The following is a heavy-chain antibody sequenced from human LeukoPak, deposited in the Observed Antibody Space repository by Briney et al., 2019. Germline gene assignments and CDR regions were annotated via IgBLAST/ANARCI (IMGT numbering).Heavy chain of an antibody. CDR1: GGSFSGYY. D-gene: IGHD2-2*01. Sequence: SETLSLTCAVYGGSFSGYYWSWIRQPPGRGLEWVGEINHSRSTNYNPSLKSRVTISVDTSKNQFSLKLSSVTAADTAVYYCARGHDIVVVPAASWFDPWGQGTLVTVSS. CDR2: INHSRST. J-gene: IGHJ5*02. V-gene: IGHV4-34*01. CDR3: ARGHDIVVVPAASWFDP.